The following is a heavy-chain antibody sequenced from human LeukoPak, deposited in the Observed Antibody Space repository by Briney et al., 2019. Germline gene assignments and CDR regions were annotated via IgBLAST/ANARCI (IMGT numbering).Heavy chain of an antibody. CDR2: INPNSGGT. J-gene: IGHJ4*02. Sequence: ASVKVSCKASGYTFTGYYMHWVRQAPRQGLEWMGWINPNSGGTNYARKFQGRVTMTRDTSISTACMELSRLRSDDTAVYYCAIGVPDFDYWGQGTLVTVSS. CDR1: GYTFTGYY. V-gene: IGHV1-2*02. D-gene: IGHD3-10*01. CDR3: AIGVPDFDY.